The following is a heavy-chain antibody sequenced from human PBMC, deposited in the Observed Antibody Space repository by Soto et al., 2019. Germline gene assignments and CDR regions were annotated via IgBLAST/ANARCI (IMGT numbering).Heavy chain of an antibody. Sequence: SETLSLTCTVSGGSINSGGYYWSWIRQHPGKGLEWIGYIYYSGSTCYNPSLKSRVTISVDTSKNQFSLKLSSVTAADTAVYYCARFFDGGNSNWFDPWGQGTLVTVSS. D-gene: IGHD2-21*02. J-gene: IGHJ5*02. CDR3: ARFFDGGNSNWFDP. CDR1: GGSINSGGYY. CDR2: IYYSGST. V-gene: IGHV4-31*03.